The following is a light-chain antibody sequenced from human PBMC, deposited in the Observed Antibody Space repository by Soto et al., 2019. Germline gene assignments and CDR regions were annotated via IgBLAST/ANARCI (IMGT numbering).Light chain of an antibody. CDR3: QKYDMDPPAT. Sequence: DIQMTQSPSSLSAFVGDSVTMSCRASQGIHNFLAWYQHKPGKAPKLLIFGASTLHSGVPSRFSGSGSGTDFTLTITNLQPEDVATYYCQKYDMDPPATFGQGTKVEIK. CDR1: QGIHNF. V-gene: IGKV1-27*01. CDR2: GAS. J-gene: IGKJ1*01.